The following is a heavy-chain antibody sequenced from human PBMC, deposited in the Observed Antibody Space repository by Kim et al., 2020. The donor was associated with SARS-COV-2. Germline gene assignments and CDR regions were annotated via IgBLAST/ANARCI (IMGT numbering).Heavy chain of an antibody. V-gene: IGHV5-51*01. CDR2: IYPGDSDT. J-gene: IGHJ6*02. CDR3: ALPITMVRGEKYYYGMDV. CDR1: GYSFTSYW. Sequence: GESLKISCKGSGYSFTSYWIGWVRQMPGKGLEWMGIIYPGDSDTRYSPSFQGQVTISADKSISTAYLQWSSLKASDTAMYYCALPITMVRGEKYYYGMDVWGQGTTVTVSS. D-gene: IGHD3-10*01.